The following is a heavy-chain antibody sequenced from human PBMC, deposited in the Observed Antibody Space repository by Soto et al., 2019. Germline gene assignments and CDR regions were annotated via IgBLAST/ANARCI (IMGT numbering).Heavy chain of an antibody. V-gene: IGHV4-59*01. D-gene: IGHD2-15*01. CDR2: LYYSGNT. Sequence: SEILSLTCTVSGGSISPFYWSWVRQPPGKGLEWIGYLYYSGNTNYNPSLKSRVTISVDASKNQVSLRLTSVTAADTAVYYCARVGGVAARTFDYWGQGTVVTVSS. J-gene: IGHJ4*02. CDR3: ARVGGVAARTFDY. CDR1: GGSISPFY.